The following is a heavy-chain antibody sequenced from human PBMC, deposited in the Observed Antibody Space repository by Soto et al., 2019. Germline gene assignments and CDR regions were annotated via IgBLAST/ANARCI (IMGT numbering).Heavy chain of an antibody. CDR3: ARVGYGDYGRGYYLGF. V-gene: IGHV4-30-4*01. Sequence: SETLSLTCSVSGASIRDGDYYWSWLRQPPGKGPEWIGIIDYTGGTHYNPTLTGPVSMSVDTSANQFSLKVNFVTAADSAVYYCARVGYGDYGRGYYLGFWGPGILVTVSS. CDR1: GASIRDGDYY. J-gene: IGHJ4*02. CDR2: IDYTGGT. D-gene: IGHD4-17*01.